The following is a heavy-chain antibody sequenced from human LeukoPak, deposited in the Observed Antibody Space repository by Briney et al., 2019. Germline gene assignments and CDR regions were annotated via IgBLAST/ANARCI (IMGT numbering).Heavy chain of an antibody. V-gene: IGHV3-30-3*01. Sequence: GGSLRLSCAASGFTFSSYAMHWVRQAPGKGLEWVAVISYDGSNKYYADSVKGRFTISRDNSKNTLYLQMNSLRAEDTAVYYCARDGGYYDSSGYLGYWGQGTLVTVSS. CDR2: ISYDGSNK. CDR3: ARDGGYYDSSGYLGY. J-gene: IGHJ4*02. CDR1: GFTFSSYA. D-gene: IGHD3-22*01.